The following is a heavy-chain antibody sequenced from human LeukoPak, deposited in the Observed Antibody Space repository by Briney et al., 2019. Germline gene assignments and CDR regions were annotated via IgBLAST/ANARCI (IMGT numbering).Heavy chain of an antibody. D-gene: IGHD3-10*01. J-gene: IGHJ4*02. CDR3: ARGGLNFDY. Sequence: PSETLSLTCTVSGGSISSSSYYWSWIRQPAGKGLEWIGRIYTSGSTNYNPSLKSRVTMSVDTSKNQFSLKLSSVTAADTAVYYCARGGLNFDYWGQGTLVTVSS. CDR2: IYTSGST. V-gene: IGHV4-61*02. CDR1: GGSISSSSYY.